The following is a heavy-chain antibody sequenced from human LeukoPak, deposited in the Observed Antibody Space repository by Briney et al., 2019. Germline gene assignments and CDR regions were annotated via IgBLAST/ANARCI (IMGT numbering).Heavy chain of an antibody. V-gene: IGHV3-30*04. J-gene: IGHJ4*02. CDR2: ISYDGSNK. CDR1: GFTFSSYA. D-gene: IGHD2-2*01. Sequence: GGSLRLSCAASGFTFSSYAMHWVRQAPGKGLEWVAVISYDGSNKYYADSVKGRFTISRDNSKNTLNLQMNSLRAEDTAVYYCARDGGRGYCSSTSCYDYFDYWGQGTLVTVSS. CDR3: ARDGGRGYCSSTSCYDYFDY.